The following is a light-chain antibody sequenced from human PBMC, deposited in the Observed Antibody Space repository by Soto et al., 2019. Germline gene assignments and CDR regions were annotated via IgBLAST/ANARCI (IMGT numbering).Light chain of an antibody. Sequence: QSALTQPASVSGSPGQSITISCTGTSSDVGGYNYVSWYQQHPGKAPKVMIYEVTNRPSGVSNRFSGSKSGNTASLTISGLQAEDEADYYCSSYTRSTTRVFGVGTKLPVL. V-gene: IGLV2-14*01. CDR2: EVT. CDR3: SSYTRSTTRV. CDR1: SSDVGGYNY. J-gene: IGLJ3*02.